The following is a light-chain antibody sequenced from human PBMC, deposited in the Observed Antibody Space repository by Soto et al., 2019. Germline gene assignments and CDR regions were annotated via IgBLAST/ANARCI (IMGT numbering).Light chain of an antibody. CDR2: VDT. V-gene: IGLV1-40*01. CDR3: QAYDSSLSSCV. Sequence: QSALTQPPSVSGAPGQRVTISCTGSASNIGAGHDVHWYQHLPGTAPKLLIYVDTIRPSGVPDRFSGSKSGTSASLVITGLQTGDEGDYYCQAYDSSLSSCVFGGGTQLTVL. J-gene: IGLJ3*02. CDR1: ASNIGAGHD.